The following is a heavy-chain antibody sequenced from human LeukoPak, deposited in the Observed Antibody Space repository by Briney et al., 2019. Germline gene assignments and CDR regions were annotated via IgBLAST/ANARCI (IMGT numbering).Heavy chain of an antibody. J-gene: IGHJ4*02. V-gene: IGHV3-30-3*01. CDR3: ARELGYCSGDSCYRDRSFDY. Sequence: GGSLRLSCAASGFTFSSYALHWVRQAPGKGLEWVAVISYDGSNKYYADSVKGRFTISRDNSKNTLYLQMNSLRAEDTAVYYCARELGYCSGDSCYRDRSFDYWGQGTLVTVSS. CDR1: GFTFSSYA. D-gene: IGHD2-15*01. CDR2: ISYDGSNK.